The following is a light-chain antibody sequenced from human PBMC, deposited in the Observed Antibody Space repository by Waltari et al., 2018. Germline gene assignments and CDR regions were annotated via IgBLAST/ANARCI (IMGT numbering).Light chain of an antibody. CDR1: QSVSRY. V-gene: IGKV3-20*01. J-gene: IGKJ1*01. CDR3: QNHERLPAM. CDR2: GAS. Sequence: SLAPGASATLSCRASQSVSRYLAGYQQKPGQAPRHLIYGASSRATGIPDFSLTISRLEPEDFAVYYCQNHERLPAMFGQGTKVEIK.